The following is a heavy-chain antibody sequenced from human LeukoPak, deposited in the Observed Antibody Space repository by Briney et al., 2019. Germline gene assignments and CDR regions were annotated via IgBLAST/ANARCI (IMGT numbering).Heavy chain of an antibody. CDR1: GGSISSGGYY. V-gene: IGHV4-31*11. D-gene: IGHD6-19*01. CDR2: IYYSGST. Sequence: SETLSLTRAVSGGSISSGGYYWSWIRQHPGKGLEWIGYIYYSGSTYYNPSLKSRVTISVDTSKNQFSLKLSSVTAADTAVYYCARETQGSGWFYYYYGMDVWGQGTTVTVSS. J-gene: IGHJ6*02. CDR3: ARETQGSGWFYYYYGMDV.